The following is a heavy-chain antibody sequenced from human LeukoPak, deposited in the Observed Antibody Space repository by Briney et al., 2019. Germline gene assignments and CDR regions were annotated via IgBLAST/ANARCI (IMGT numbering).Heavy chain of an antibody. D-gene: IGHD3-9*01. CDR1: GLTFNSYW. J-gene: IGHJ6*02. Sequence: GGSLRLSCAASGLTFNSYWMHWVRQAPGKGLVCVSCINGDGTITSYADSVEGRFTISRDNAKNTLYLQMNSLRAEDTAVYYCAYDILTGAYGMDVWGQGTTVTVSS. V-gene: IGHV3-74*01. CDR3: AYDILTGAYGMDV. CDR2: INGDGTIT.